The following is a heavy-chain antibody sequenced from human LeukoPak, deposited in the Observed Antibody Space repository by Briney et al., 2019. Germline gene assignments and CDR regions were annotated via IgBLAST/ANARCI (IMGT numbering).Heavy chain of an antibody. Sequence: GSVKDSCMAPGYTLTVTYVCTLREAPGQGLEWMGWINPNSGGTNYAQKFQGRVTMTRDTSISTAYMELSSLRSDDTAVYYCGLWELLGACGDGTLVTVSS. D-gene: IGHD1-26*01. J-gene: IGHJ5*01. V-gene: IGHV1-2*02. CDR2: INPNSGGT. CDR3: GLWELLGA. CDR1: GYTLTVTY.